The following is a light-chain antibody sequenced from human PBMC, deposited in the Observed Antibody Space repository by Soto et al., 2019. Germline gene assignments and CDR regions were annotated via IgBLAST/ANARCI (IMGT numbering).Light chain of an antibody. CDR1: NSDLGDHNY. J-gene: IGLJ1*01. CDR3: CSYGDNATSYV. Sequence: QSVLTQPRSVSGSPGQSVTISCTGTNSDLGDHNYVSWYQQHPGKAPKLLMYDVRRRTSWVPDRFSGSQSGNTASLTISGLQAEDEADYYGCSYGDNATSYVFGTGTTLTVL. V-gene: IGLV2-11*01. CDR2: DVR.